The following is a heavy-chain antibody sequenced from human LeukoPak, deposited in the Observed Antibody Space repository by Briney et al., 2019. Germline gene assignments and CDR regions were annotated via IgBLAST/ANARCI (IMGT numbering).Heavy chain of an antibody. CDR3: ARGVTYYDSSGLPGYFDY. CDR1: GGSISSGGYY. D-gene: IGHD3-22*01. Sequence: SGTLSLTCTVSGGSISSGGYYWSWIRQHPGKGLEWIGYIDYSGSTYYNPSLKSRVTISVDTSKNQFSLKLSSVTAADTAVYYCARGVTYYDSSGLPGYFDYWGQGTLVTVSS. CDR2: IDYSGST. J-gene: IGHJ4*02. V-gene: IGHV4-31*03.